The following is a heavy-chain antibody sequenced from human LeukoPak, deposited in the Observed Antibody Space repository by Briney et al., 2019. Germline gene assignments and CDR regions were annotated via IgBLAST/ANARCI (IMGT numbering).Heavy chain of an antibody. J-gene: IGHJ4*02. Sequence: SQTLSLTCTASGGSISSGSYYWSWIRQPAGKGLEWIGRIYTSGSTNYNPSLKSRVTISVDTSKNQFSLKLSSVTAADTAVYYCARAQANWGSGVDYWGQGTLVTVSS. CDR3: ARAQANWGSGVDY. D-gene: IGHD7-27*01. CDR1: GGSISSGSYY. V-gene: IGHV4-61*02. CDR2: IYTSGST.